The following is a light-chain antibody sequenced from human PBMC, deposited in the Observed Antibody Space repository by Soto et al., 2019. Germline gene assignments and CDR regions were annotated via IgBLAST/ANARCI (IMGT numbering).Light chain of an antibody. Sequence: EIVLTQSPATLALSPGERATLSCRASQCVSSYLAWYQQNPGQAPRLLIYDASNRATGIPARFSGSGSGTDFTLTISSLEPEDFAVYYCQQRSNWPPEITFGQGTRLEIK. J-gene: IGKJ5*01. CDR1: QCVSSY. CDR3: QQRSNWPPEIT. V-gene: IGKV3-11*01. CDR2: DAS.